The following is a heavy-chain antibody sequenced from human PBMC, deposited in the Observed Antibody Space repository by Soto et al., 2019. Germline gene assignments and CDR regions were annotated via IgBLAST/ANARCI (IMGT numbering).Heavy chain of an antibody. CDR1: GGSISSYY. CDR2: IYYSGST. CDR3: ARDVCSGGSCYHDAFDI. D-gene: IGHD2-15*01. J-gene: IGHJ3*02. Sequence: SETLSLTCTVSGGSISSYYWSWIRQPPGKGLEWIGYIYYSGSTNYNPSLKSRVTISVDTSKNQFSLKLSSVTAADTAVYYCARDVCSGGSCYHDAFDIWGQGTMVTVSS. V-gene: IGHV4-59*01.